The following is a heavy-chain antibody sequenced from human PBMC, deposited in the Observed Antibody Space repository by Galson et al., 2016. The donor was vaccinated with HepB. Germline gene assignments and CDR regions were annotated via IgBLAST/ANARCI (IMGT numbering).Heavy chain of an antibody. CDR2: ISSEGSRT. J-gene: IGHJ4*02. V-gene: IGHV3-30-3*01. Sequence: SLRLSCAASGFTFSSHTMHWVRQAPGKGLEWVAVISSEGSRTDYADSVKGRFTISRDISKNTVFLQMNSLRVIDTDVYYCARDNYGYGNYLDSWGQGTLVTVSS. CDR3: ARDNYGYGNYLDS. D-gene: IGHD3-16*01. CDR1: GFTFSSHT.